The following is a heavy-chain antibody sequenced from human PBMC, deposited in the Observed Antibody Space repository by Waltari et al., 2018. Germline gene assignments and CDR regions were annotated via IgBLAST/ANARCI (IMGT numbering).Heavy chain of an antibody. Sequence: EVQLVESGGGLVQPGGSLRVSCPASGFPFSSYWMHWVRQVPGKGLVWVSNIISSSSSKEYADSVEGRFTVSRDNAKNTLYLQMNNLRAEDTAVYYCTRGAFDSWGQGTLVTVSS. V-gene: IGHV3-48*04. J-gene: IGHJ4*02. CDR3: TRGAFDS. CDR1: GFPFSSYW. CDR2: IISSSSSK.